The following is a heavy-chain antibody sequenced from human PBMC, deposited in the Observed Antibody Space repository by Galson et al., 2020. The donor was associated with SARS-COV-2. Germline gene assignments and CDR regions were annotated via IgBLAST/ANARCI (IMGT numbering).Heavy chain of an antibody. CDR1: GFTFSSYW. CDR2: IRTNTDGGAT. Sequence: GGSLRLSCAASGFTFSSYWMHWVRQAPGKGLVWVGLIRTNTDGGATDYAAPVKGRFTISRDDSKNTLYLQMYSLKTEDTAVYYCTTDPGGVSGFDYWGQGTLVTVSS. V-gene: IGHV3-15*01. D-gene: IGHD3-3*01. CDR3: TTDPGGVSGFDY. J-gene: IGHJ4*02.